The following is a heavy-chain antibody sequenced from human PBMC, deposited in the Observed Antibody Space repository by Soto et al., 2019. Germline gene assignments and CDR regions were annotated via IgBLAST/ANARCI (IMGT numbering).Heavy chain of an antibody. J-gene: IGHJ6*02. V-gene: IGHV4-59*01. CDR1: GGSINYSY. CDR3: ARVNYGDYYYGMDV. Sequence: SETLSLTCTVSGGSINYSYWTWIRQPPGKGLEWIGYISYTGSANYNASLKSRLTISVDTSKNQFSLKPSSVTAADTALYYCARVNYGDYYYGMDVWGQGTTVTVSS. D-gene: IGHD4-17*01. CDR2: ISYTGSA.